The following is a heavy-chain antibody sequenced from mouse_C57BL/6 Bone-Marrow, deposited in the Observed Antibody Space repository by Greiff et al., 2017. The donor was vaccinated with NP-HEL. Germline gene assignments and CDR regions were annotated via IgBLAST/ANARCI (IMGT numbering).Heavy chain of an antibody. V-gene: IGHV5-17*01. CDR1: GFTFSDYG. Sequence: EVQLVESGGGLVKPGGSLKLSCAASGFTFSDYGMPWVRQAPEKGLEWVAYISSGSSTIYYADTVKGRFTISRDNAKNTLFLQMTSLRSEDTAMYYCARAEGYPYYFDYWGQGTTLTVSS. D-gene: IGHD2-2*01. CDR2: ISSGSSTI. J-gene: IGHJ2*01. CDR3: ARAEGYPYYFDY.